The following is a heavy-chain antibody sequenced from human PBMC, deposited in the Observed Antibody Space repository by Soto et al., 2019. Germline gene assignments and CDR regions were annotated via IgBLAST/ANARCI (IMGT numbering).Heavy chain of an antibody. CDR1: GFVFSDYA. CDR3: ASVPIWCGSSSCYTEGFDS. CDR2: ISAGGSDT. D-gene: IGHD2-2*01. V-gene: IGHV3-23*01. Sequence: EVQLLDSGGGWVQPGGSLRLSCVASGFVFSDYAMSWVRQAPGKGLEWVSAISAGGSDTYYADSVKGRFTVSRVNSKHTLYLQMNTLRAEDTAIYYCASVPIWCGSSSCYTEGFDSWGQGTRVTVSS. J-gene: IGHJ4*02.